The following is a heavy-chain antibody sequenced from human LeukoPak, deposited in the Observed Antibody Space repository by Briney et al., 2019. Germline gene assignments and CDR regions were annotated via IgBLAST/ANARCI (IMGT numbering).Heavy chain of an antibody. CDR2: ISAYNGNT. D-gene: IGHD6-13*01. CDR3: ASDKSSFRQQSDYFDY. Sequence: ASVKVSCKASGYTFTSYGISWVRQAPGQGLEWMGWISAYNGNTNYAQKLQGRVTMTTDTSTSTAYMELRSLRSDDTAVYYCASDKSSFRQQSDYFDYWGQGTLVTVSS. J-gene: IGHJ4*02. CDR1: GYTFTSYG. V-gene: IGHV1-18*01.